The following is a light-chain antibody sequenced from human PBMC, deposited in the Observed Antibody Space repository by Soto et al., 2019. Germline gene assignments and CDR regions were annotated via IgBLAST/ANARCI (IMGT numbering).Light chain of an antibody. J-gene: IGKJ1*01. CDR1: QSVSSN. Sequence: ENVLKQSPGTLSFSPVEIATLSCMSSQSVSSNYLAWYQQKPGQAPRLFIFRASSRATGIPARFSGSGSGTEFNMTISSLQSEDFGVYYCQQYNNWPRTFGQGTKVDIK. CDR3: QQYNNWPRT. V-gene: IGKV3-15*01. CDR2: RAS.